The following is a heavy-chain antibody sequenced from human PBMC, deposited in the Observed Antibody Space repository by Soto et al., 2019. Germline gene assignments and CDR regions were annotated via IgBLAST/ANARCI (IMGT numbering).Heavy chain of an antibody. CDR1: GGSISSGGYY. Sequence: QVQLQESGPGLVKPSQTLSLTCTVSGGSISSGGYYWSWIRQHPGKGPEWIGYIYYSGSTYYNPSLKSRVTISVDTSKNQFSLKLSSVTAADTAVYYCARVVKQQLAPHFDYWGQGTLVTVSS. J-gene: IGHJ4*02. V-gene: IGHV4-31*03. CDR3: ARVVKQQLAPHFDY. D-gene: IGHD6-13*01. CDR2: IYYSGST.